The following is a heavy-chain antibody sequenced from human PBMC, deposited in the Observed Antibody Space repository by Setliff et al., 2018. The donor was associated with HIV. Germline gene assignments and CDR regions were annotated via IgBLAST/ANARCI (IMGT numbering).Heavy chain of an antibody. J-gene: IGHJ4*02. CDR2: IFYSGPT. Sequence: PSETLSLTCTVAGGSITSYYWNWIRQSPGKGLEWIGYIFYSGPTKYNPSVTSRVTISVDASKNQFFLQLISVTAAGTAVYYCARQGGYNSPLMVWGQGKLVTVSS. D-gene: IGHD3-10*01. CDR1: GGSITSYY. CDR3: ARQGGYNSPLMV. V-gene: IGHV4-59*08.